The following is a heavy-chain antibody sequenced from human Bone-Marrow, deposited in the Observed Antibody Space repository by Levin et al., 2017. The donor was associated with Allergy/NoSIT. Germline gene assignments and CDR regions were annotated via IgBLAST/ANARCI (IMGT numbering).Heavy chain of an antibody. V-gene: IGHV3-30*18. D-gene: IGHD2-2*01. CDR2: ISYDGSKK. J-gene: IGHJ3*01. CDR3: AKDRIDHCAATSCYSAFDV. CDR1: EFTFSTYG. Sequence: PGGSLRLSCAASEFTFSTYGMHWVRQAPGKGLEWVAFISYDGSKKYYADSVKGRITISRDTSKNTLSLQLISLRADDTAVYYCAKDRIDHCAATSCYSAFDVWGQGTMVSVSS.